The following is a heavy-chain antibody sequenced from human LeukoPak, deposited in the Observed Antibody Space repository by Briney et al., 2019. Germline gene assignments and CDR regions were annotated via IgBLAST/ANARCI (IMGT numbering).Heavy chain of an antibody. V-gene: IGHV3-23*01. CDR1: GFTFSSYA. J-gene: IGHJ4*02. D-gene: IGHD7-27*01. CDR3: AKTTGDDYYFDY. Sequence: GGSLRPSCAASGFTFSSYAMSWVRQAPGKGLEWVSAISGSGGSTYYADSVKGRFTISRDNSKNTLYLQMNSLRAEDTAVYYCAKTTGDDYYFDYWGQGTLVTVSS. CDR2: ISGSGGST.